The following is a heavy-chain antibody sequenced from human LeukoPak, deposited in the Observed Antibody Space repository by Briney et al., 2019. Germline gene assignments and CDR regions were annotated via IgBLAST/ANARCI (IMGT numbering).Heavy chain of an antibody. D-gene: IGHD2-2*01. CDR1: GYKFNNYW. CDR2: IDPSDSYT. V-gene: IGHV5-10-1*01. CDR3: ARFEDCSRTSCYAIT. J-gene: IGHJ5*02. Sequence: GESLKISCKGSGYKFNNYWISWVRQMPGKGPEWMGRIDPSDSYTIYSPSFQGHVTISADKSISTAYLQWSSLKASDTAMYYCARFEDCSRTSCYAITWGQGTLVTVSS.